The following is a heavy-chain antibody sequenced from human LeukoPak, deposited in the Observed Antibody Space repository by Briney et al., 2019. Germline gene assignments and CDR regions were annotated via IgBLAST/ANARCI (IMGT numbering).Heavy chain of an antibody. Sequence: SETLSLTCTVSGASISDYYWSWVRQPPGKGLEWIGYIFNSGSTRYNPSLESRVTISLGTSNNQFSLKLNFVTAADTAVYYCARQTNWSDVWGQGILVTVSS. J-gene: IGHJ4*02. V-gene: IGHV4-59*08. CDR1: GASISDYY. CDR2: IFNSGST. CDR3: ARQTNWSDV. D-gene: IGHD7-27*01.